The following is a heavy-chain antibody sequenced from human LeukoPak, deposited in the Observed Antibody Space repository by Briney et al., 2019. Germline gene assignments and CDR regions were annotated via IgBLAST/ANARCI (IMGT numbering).Heavy chain of an antibody. J-gene: IGHJ6*03. V-gene: IGHV1-69*05. D-gene: IGHD5-18*01. CDR3: ARGPRIQLWSGYYCYMDV. Sequence: GASVKVSCKASGGTFSSYAISWVRQAPGQGLEWMGGIIPIFGTANYAQKFQGRVTITRNTSISTAYMELRSLTSEDTAVYYCARGPRIQLWSGYYCYMDVWGKGTTVTVSS. CDR2: IIPIFGTA. CDR1: GGTFSSYA.